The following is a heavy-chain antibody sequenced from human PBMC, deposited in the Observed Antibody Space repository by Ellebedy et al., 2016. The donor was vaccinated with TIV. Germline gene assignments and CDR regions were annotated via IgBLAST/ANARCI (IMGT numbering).Heavy chain of an antibody. V-gene: IGHV1-2*02. CDR2: INPNSGGT. CDR1: GYTFTGYY. CDR3: ARVIPDYGDYAKFDY. J-gene: IGHJ4*02. D-gene: IGHD4-17*01. Sequence: ASVKVSXXASGYTFTGYYMHWVRQAPGQGLEWMGWINPNSGGTNYAQKFQGRVTMTRDTSISTAYMELSRLRSDDTAVYYCARVIPDYGDYAKFDYWGQGTLVTVSS.